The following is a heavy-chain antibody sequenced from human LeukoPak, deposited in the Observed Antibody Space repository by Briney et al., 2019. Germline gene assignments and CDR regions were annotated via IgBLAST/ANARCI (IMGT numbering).Heavy chain of an antibody. J-gene: IGHJ4*02. D-gene: IGHD3-10*01. Sequence: GGSLRLPCPASGLPFASYAISWVRKAPGKGRGGVSAISGSGGSTYYADSVKGRFTISRDNSKNTLYLQMNSLRAEDTAVYYCAKRALVFGSLTYYFDYWGQGTLVTVSS. V-gene: IGHV3-23*01. CDR1: GLPFASYA. CDR3: AKRALVFGSLTYYFDY. CDR2: ISGSGGST.